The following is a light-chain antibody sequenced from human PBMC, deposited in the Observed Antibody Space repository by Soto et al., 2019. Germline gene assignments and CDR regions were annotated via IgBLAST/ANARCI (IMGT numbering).Light chain of an antibody. CDR3: QQYYSYPPA. V-gene: IGKV1-8*01. J-gene: IGKJ1*01. CDR1: QGISSY. CDR2: AAS. Sequence: AIRMTQSPSSLSASTGDRVTITCRASQGISSYLAWYQQKPGKAPKLLIYAASTLQSGVPSRFSGSGSGTDFTLTISCLQYEDFETYYCQQYYSYPPALGQGTKVDIK.